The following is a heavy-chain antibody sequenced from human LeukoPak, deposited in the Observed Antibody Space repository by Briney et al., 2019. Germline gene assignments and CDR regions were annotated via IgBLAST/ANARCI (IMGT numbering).Heavy chain of an antibody. V-gene: IGHV3-64*01. Sequence: GGSLRLSGAASGFTFSSYAMHWVRPAPGKGLEYVSAISSNGGSKYYANSVKGRFTISRDNSKNTLYLQMGRLRAEDMAVYYCARGDGYNSVDYWGQGTLVTVSS. D-gene: IGHD5-24*01. CDR2: ISSNGGSK. CDR1: GFTFSSYA. J-gene: IGHJ4*02. CDR3: ARGDGYNSVDY.